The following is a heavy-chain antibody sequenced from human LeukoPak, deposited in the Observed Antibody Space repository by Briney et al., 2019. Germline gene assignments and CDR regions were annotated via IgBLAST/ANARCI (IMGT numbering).Heavy chain of an antibody. J-gene: IGHJ4*02. V-gene: IGHV3-21*01. CDR1: GFTFSTYS. CDR2: ITSSSSYI. CDR3: ARVPQGGQGSGWPIDF. D-gene: IGHD6-19*01. Sequence: PGGSLRLSCAASGFTFSTYSMNWVRQAPGKGLEWVSSITSSSSYIYYADSVKGRFTISRDNAKNSLYLQMNSLRAEDTAMYYCARVPQGGQGSGWPIDFWGQGTLVTVSS.